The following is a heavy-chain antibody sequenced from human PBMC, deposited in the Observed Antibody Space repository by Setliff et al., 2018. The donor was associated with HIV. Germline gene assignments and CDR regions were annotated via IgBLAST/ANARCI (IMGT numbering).Heavy chain of an antibody. J-gene: IGHJ6*03. CDR3: VRTGSSTSWGIYYYYYMDI. V-gene: IGHV4-39*01. CDR1: GGFVSRSNYV. Sequence: LSLTCTLAGGFVSRSNYVWGWVRQSPKTGLEWIGSVYYSGTTYYNPTLKSRVSISIDTHKNQFSLKLTSMTAADTAVYYCVRTGSSTSWGIYYYYYMDICGKGSTVTVSS. CDR2: VYYSGTT. D-gene: IGHD3-10*01.